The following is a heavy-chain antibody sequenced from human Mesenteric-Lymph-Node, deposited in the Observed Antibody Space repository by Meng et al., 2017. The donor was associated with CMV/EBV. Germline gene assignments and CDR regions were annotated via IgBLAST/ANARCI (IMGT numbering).Heavy chain of an antibody. Sequence: ASVKVSCKASGFPLTSYYIHWVRQAPGQGLEYMGVIYATVDTTSREQKFQGRLTMTRDTSTSAVYMELSSLTSEDTGVYYCARDTVVVPAANRFDPWGQGTLVTVSS. V-gene: IGHV1-46*01. CDR1: GFPLTSYY. D-gene: IGHD2-2*01. J-gene: IGHJ5*02. CDR2: IYATVDTT. CDR3: ARDTVVVPAANRFDP.